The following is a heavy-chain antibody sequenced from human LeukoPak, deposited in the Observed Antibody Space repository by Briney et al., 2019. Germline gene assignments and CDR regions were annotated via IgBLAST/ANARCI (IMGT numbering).Heavy chain of an antibody. CDR2: IIPIFGTA. CDR1: GGTFSSYA. D-gene: IGHD3-22*01. J-gene: IGHJ4*02. Sequence: GSLVKVSCKASGGTFSSYAISWVRQAPGQGLEWMGGIIPIFGTANYAQKFQGRVTITADESTSTAYMELSSLRSEDTAVYYCARDSYYYDSSGSHSDYWGQGTLVTVSS. CDR3: ARDSYYYDSSGSHSDY. V-gene: IGHV1-69*01.